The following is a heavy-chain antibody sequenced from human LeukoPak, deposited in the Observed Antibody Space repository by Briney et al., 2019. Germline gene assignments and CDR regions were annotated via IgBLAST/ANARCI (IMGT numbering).Heavy chain of an antibody. CDR3: AKVGHSSSWNYYYYGMDV. CDR2: ISSSSSYI. J-gene: IGHJ6*02. Sequence: GGSLRLSCAASGFTFSSYSMNWVRQAPGKGLEWVSSISSSSSYIYYADSVKGRFTISRDNAKNSLYLQMNSLRAEDAAVYYCAKVGHSSSWNYYYYGMDVWGQGTTVTVSS. D-gene: IGHD6-13*01. CDR1: GFTFSSYS. V-gene: IGHV3-21*01.